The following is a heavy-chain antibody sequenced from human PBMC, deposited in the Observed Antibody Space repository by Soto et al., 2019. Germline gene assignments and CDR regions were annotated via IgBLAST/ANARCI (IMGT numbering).Heavy chain of an antibody. D-gene: IGHD3-10*01. V-gene: IGHV4-39*01. CDR1: GSSISSSGCY. CDR2: LYYNVGT. Sequence: SETLSLTCTVSGSSISSSGCYWGWIRQPPGRGLEWIGSLYYNVGTYYNPSLKSRLTISADTSANQFSLMVNSVTAADTAIYYCARLPSRHSVDYWGQGTLVTVSS. CDR3: ARLPSRHSVDY. J-gene: IGHJ4*02.